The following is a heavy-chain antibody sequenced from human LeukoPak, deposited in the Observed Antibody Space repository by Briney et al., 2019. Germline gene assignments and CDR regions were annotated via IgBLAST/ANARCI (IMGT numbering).Heavy chain of an antibody. CDR2: INPNSGGT. Sequence: ASVKVSCKASGYTFTGCYMHWVRQAPGQGLEWMGWINPNSGGTNYAQKFQGRVTMTRDTSISTAYMELSRLRSDDTAVYYCATLWFGELLLDYWGQGTLVTVSS. J-gene: IGHJ4*02. CDR3: ATLWFGELLLDY. V-gene: IGHV1-2*02. D-gene: IGHD3-10*01. CDR1: GYTFTGCY.